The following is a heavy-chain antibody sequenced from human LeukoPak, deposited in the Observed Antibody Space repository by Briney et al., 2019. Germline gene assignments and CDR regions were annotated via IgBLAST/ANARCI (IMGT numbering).Heavy chain of an antibody. CDR1: GFTFDDYA. J-gene: IGHJ3*02. Sequence: GRSLRLSCAASGFTFDDYAMHWVRQAPGKGLEWVSGISWNSGSIGYADSVKGRFTISRDNAKNSLYLQMNSLRVEDTAVYSCVRGESGIQENSFDIWGQGTLVTVSS. V-gene: IGHV3-9*01. D-gene: IGHD2/OR15-2a*01. CDR2: ISWNSGSI. CDR3: VRGESGIQENSFDI.